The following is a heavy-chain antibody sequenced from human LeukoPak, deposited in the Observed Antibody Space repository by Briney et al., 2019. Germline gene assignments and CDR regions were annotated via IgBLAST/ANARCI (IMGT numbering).Heavy chain of an antibody. CDR2: INPNSGGT. CDR3: AREVCSGGSCYAVFDY. CDR1: GYTFTGYY. D-gene: IGHD2-15*01. J-gene: IGHJ4*02. V-gene: IGHV1-2*02. Sequence: GASVKVSCEASGYTFTGYYMHWVRQAPGQGLEWMGWINPNSGGTDYAQKFQGRVTMTRDTSISTAYMELSRLRSDDTAVYYCAREVCSGGSCYAVFDYWGQGTLVTVSS.